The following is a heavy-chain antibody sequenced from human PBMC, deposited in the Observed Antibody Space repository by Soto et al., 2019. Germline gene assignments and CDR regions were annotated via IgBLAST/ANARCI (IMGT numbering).Heavy chain of an antibody. CDR3: ARRVGYSNYDYYYYMDV. CDR1: GFTFSSYW. Sequence: GGSLRLSCAASGFTFSSYWMSWVRQAPGKGLEWVANIKQDGSEKYYVDSVKGRFTISRDNAKNSLYLQMNSLRAEDTAVYYCARRVGYSNYDYYYYMDVWGKGTTVTVSS. CDR2: IKQDGSEK. J-gene: IGHJ6*03. V-gene: IGHV3-7*01. D-gene: IGHD4-4*01.